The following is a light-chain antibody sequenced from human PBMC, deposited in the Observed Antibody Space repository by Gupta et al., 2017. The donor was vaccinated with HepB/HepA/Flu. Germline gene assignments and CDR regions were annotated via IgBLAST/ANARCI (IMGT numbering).Light chain of an antibody. CDR2: VNS. Sequence: QSVLTQPPSVSGAPGQSVTISCTGSSSNIEAGYDVHWYQQLPGTGPKLLIYVNSNRPSGVPERFSCAKSGTSASPAITRLQAEDEADYYCQYYDISMSRSEVFGGGTKLTVL. CDR1: SSNIEAGYD. J-gene: IGLJ2*01. V-gene: IGLV1-40*01. CDR3: QYYDISMSRSEV.